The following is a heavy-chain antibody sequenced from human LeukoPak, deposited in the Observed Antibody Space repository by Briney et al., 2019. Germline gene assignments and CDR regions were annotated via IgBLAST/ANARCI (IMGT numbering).Heavy chain of an antibody. CDR3: ARNGAVAGTPRAFDI. J-gene: IGHJ3*02. D-gene: IGHD6-19*01. V-gene: IGHV3-30-3*01. Sequence: PGGSLRLSCAASGFTFSSYAMHWVRQAPGEGLEWVAVISYDGSNKYYADSVKGRFTISRDNSKNTLYLQMNSLRAEDTAVYYCARNGAVAGTPRAFDIWGQGTMVTVSS. CDR1: GFTFSSYA. CDR2: ISYDGSNK.